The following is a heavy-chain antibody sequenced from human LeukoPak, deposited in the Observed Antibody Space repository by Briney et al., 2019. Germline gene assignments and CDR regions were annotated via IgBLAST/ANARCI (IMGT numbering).Heavy chain of an antibody. CDR3: ARGLYDSSFYTLGP. CDR2: ISGDGRST. CDR1: GFTFSSYW. J-gene: IGHJ5*02. D-gene: IGHD3-22*01. Sequence: GGSLRLSRAASGFTFSSYWIHWVRQAPGKGLVWVSRISGDGRSTNYADSVKGRFTISRDNAKNTVYLQMNSLRAEDSAVYSCARGLYDSSFYTLGPWGQGTLVTVSS. V-gene: IGHV3-74*01.